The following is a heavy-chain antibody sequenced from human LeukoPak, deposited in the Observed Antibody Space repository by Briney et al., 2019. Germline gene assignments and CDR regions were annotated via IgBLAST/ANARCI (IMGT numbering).Heavy chain of an antibody. CDR3: ARTDYGEPPYYFDY. Sequence: PGGSLRLSCTASGFTFTTYGLHWVRQAPGKGLEWVANIKQDGSEKYYVDSVKGRFTIPRDNAKNSLYLQMNSLRAEDTAVYYCARTDYGEPPYYFDYWGQGTLVTVSS. V-gene: IGHV3-7*03. D-gene: IGHD4-17*01. CDR1: GFTFTTYG. CDR2: IKQDGSEK. J-gene: IGHJ4*02.